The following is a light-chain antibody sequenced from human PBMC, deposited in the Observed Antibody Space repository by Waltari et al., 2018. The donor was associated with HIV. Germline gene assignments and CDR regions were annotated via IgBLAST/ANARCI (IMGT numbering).Light chain of an antibody. V-gene: IGLV2-11*01. CDR2: NVS. CDR1: SSDVGAYNY. J-gene: IGLJ2*01. CDR3: SSYAGTSNFVL. Sequence: QSALTQPRSVSESPGQSVTISCTGNSSDVGAYNYVSWYQQHPGRAPKFIIYNVSERPSGGPVRFAGSKSGNTASLTISGLQAEDEADYYCSSYAGTSNFVLFGGGTKLTVL.